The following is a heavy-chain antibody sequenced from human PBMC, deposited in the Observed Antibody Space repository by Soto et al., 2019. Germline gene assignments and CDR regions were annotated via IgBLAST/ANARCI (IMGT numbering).Heavy chain of an antibody. J-gene: IGHJ1*01. CDR3: AKVEIGPRIAAADRRFQH. CDR1: GFTFSSYA. D-gene: IGHD6-13*01. Sequence: GGSLRLSYAASGFTFSSYAMSWVRQAPGKGLEWVSAISGSGGSTYYADSVKGRFTISRDNSKNTLYLQMNSLRAEDTAVYYCAKVEIGPRIAAADRRFQHWGQGTLVTVSS. V-gene: IGHV3-23*01. CDR2: ISGSGGST.